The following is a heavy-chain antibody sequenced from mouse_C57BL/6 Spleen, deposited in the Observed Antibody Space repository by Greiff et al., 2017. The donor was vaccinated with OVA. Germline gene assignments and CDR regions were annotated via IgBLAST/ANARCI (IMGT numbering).Heavy chain of an antibody. J-gene: IGHJ2*01. V-gene: IGHV1-26*01. D-gene: IGHD2-2*01. Sequence: EVQLQQSGPELVKPGASVKISCKASGYTFTDYYMNWVKQSHGKSLEWIGDINPNNGGTSYNQKFKGKATLTVDKSSSTAYMELRSLTSEDSAVYYCGRNGYYPDYWGQGTTLTVSS. CDR3: GRNGYYPDY. CDR1: GYTFTDYY. CDR2: INPNNGGT.